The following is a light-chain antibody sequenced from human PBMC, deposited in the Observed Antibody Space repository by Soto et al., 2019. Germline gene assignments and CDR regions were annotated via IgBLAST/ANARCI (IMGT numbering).Light chain of an antibody. CDR3: QQYGGSPYT. V-gene: IGKV3-20*01. Sequence: VLTQCPGSLSLCPGERATLSCRASQTINSGLAWYQHKRGQAPRLLIYGVSVRAIGIPDRFGGSGSGTDFTLTISRLEPEDFAAYFCQQYGGSPYTFGQGTKVDIK. CDR1: QTINSG. CDR2: GVS. J-gene: IGKJ2*01.